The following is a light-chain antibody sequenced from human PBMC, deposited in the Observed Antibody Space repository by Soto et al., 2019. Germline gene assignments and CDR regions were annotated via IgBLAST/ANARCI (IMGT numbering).Light chain of an antibody. CDR2: RNN. Sequence: QSVLTQPPSASGTPGQRVTISCSGSSSNIASNYVYWYQQLPGTAPKLLIYRNNQRPSGVPDRFSGSKSGTSASLAISGLRSEDEDDYYCAAWDDSLSGLWVFGGGPKLTGL. J-gene: IGLJ3*02. V-gene: IGLV1-47*01. CDR3: AAWDDSLSGLWV. CDR1: SSNIASNY.